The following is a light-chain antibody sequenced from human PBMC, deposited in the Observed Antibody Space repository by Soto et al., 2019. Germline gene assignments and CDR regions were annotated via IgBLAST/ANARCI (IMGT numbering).Light chain of an antibody. CDR2: GAS. CDR3: QRYHDWPPHT. V-gene: IGKV3D-15*01. CDR1: QNVGND. Sequence: EVMMTQSPATLPVSPGDRATLTCRASQNVGNDLAWYQHKTGQGPRLLIYGASTRAAGVPARFSGSGSGTEFTLTISSLQSEDFAVYYCQRYHDWPPHTFGQGTKVDIK. J-gene: IGKJ2*01.